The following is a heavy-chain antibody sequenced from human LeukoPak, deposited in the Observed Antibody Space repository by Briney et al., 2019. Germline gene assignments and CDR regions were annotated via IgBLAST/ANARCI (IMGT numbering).Heavy chain of an antibody. Sequence: PSQTLSVTCILPGASITGGGYYWTSIRLLRGKGLEWLTYIYYSGHNYYNASLKSRAPISVDTPKRQFSLRLTAVTAADTAVYYCARERDFGGFVPGPQGPLVTVS. J-gene: IGHJ5*02. CDR1: GASITGGGYY. CDR2: IYYSGHN. D-gene: IGHD3-16*01. V-gene: IGHV4-31*03. CDR3: ARERDFGGFVP.